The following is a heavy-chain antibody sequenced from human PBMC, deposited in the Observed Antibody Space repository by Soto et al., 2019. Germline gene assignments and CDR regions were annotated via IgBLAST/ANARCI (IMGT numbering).Heavy chain of an antibody. D-gene: IGHD2-2*01. CDR2: IYYSGST. V-gene: IGHV4-39*01. J-gene: IGHJ5*02. Sequence: QLQLQESGPGLVKPSETLSLTCTVSGGSISSSSYYWGWIRQPPGKGLEWIGSIYYSGSTYYNPSLKSRVTISVDTSKNQFSLKLSSVTAADTAVYYCARPVPIVVVPAAMGWFDPWGQGTLVTVSS. CDR3: ARPVPIVVVPAAMGWFDP. CDR1: GGSISSSSYY.